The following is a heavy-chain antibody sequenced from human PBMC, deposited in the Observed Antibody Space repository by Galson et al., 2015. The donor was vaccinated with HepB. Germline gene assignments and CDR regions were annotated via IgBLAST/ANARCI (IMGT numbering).Heavy chain of an antibody. J-gene: IGHJ4*02. V-gene: IGHV3-73*01. CDR1: GFTFSGSA. Sequence: LRLSCAASGFTFSGSAMHWVRQASGKGLEWVGRIRSKANSYATAYAASVKGRFTISRDDSKNTAYLQMNSLKTEDTAVYYCTRHLGAYCGGDCYPFDYWGQGTLVTVSS. D-gene: IGHD2-21*01. CDR3: TRHLGAYCGGDCYPFDY. CDR2: IRSKANSYAT.